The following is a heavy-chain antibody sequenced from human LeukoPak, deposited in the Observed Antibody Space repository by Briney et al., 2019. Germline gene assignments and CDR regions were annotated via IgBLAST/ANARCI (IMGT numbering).Heavy chain of an antibody. J-gene: IGHJ3*02. CDR3: ARGLSMGIPDAFDI. CDR1: GGTFSSYA. D-gene: IGHD6-13*01. Sequence: SVKVSCKASGGTFSSYAISWVRQAPGQGLEWMGGIIPIFGTANYAQKFQGRVTITADESTSTAYMELSSLRSEDTAVYYCARGLSMGIPDAFDIWGQGTMVTVSS. CDR2: IIPIFGTA. V-gene: IGHV1-69*13.